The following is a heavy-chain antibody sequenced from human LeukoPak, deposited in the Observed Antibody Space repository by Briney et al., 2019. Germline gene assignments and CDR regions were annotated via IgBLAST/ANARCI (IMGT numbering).Heavy chain of an antibody. J-gene: IGHJ4*02. Sequence: GASVKVSCKASGYTFTSYGISWVRQAPGQGLEWMGWISAYNGNTNYAQKLQGRVTMTTHTSTSTAYMELRSLRSDDTAVYYCARLQADDYSSGWANAPFDYWGQGTLVTVSS. CDR3: ARLQADDYSSGWANAPFDY. CDR2: ISAYNGNT. V-gene: IGHV1-18*01. CDR1: GYTFTSYG. D-gene: IGHD6-19*01.